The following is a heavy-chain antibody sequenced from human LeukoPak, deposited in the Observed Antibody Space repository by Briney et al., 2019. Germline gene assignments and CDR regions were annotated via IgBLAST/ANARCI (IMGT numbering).Heavy chain of an antibody. D-gene: IGHD3-22*01. Sequence: SETLSLTCTVSGGSISSSSYYWGWIRQPPGTGLEWIGSIYYSGSTYYNPSLKSRVTLSVDTSKIQFSLKLTSVTAADTAMYYCARGLRYDTSAKGPDTFDIWGQGTLVTVSS. CDR1: GGSISSSSYY. V-gene: IGHV4-39*07. J-gene: IGHJ3*02. CDR3: ARGLRYDTSAKGPDTFDI. CDR2: IYYSGST.